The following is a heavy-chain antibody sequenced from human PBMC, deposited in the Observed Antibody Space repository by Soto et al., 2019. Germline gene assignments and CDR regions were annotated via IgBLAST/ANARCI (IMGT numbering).Heavy chain of an antibody. J-gene: IGHJ6*02. CDR2: IIPIFGTA. CDR3: ARGLIAAAGLRLYEYYYYYYGMDV. Sequence: GASVKVSCKASGGTFSSYAISWVRQAPGQGLEWMGGIIPIFGTANYAQKFQGRVTITADESTSTAYMELSSLRSEDTAVYYCARGLIAAAGLRLYEYYYYYYGMDVWGQGTPGTVS. V-gene: IGHV1-69*13. D-gene: IGHD6-13*01. CDR1: GGTFSSYA.